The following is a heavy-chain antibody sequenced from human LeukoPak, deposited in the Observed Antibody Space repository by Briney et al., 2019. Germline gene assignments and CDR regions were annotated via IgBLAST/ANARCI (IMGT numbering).Heavy chain of an antibody. Sequence: SETLSLTCIVSGGSISSYYWSWIRQPPGKGLEWIASMYYSGSSNYNPSLKSRVTISVDTSKTQFSLKLNSVTAADTAVYYCARDYYDSSGSHFDIWGQGTMVTVSS. CDR3: ARDYYDSSGSHFDI. CDR1: GGSISSYY. CDR2: MYYSGSS. D-gene: IGHD3-22*01. J-gene: IGHJ3*02. V-gene: IGHV4-59*01.